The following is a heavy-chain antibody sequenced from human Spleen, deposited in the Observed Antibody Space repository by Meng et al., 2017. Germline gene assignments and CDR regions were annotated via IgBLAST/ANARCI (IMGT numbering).Heavy chain of an antibody. Sequence: GESLKISCAASGFTFSDYYMSWIRQAPGKGLEWVSYISSSGSTIYYADSVKGRFTISRDNAKNSLYLQMNSLRGEDTAVYYCARDRYCVGGGCYDFDSWGQGTLVTVSS. J-gene: IGHJ4*02. V-gene: IGHV3-11*04. D-gene: IGHD2-15*01. CDR1: GFTFSDYY. CDR3: ARDRYCVGGGCYDFDS. CDR2: ISSSGSTI.